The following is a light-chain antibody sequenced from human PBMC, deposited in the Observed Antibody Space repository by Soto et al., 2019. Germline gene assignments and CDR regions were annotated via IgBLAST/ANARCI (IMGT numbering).Light chain of an antibody. J-gene: IGLJ1*01. CDR3: RSYTSSSTYV. V-gene: IGLV2-18*02. CDR2: EVS. CDR1: SSDVGSYNR. Sequence: QSALTQPPSVSGSPGQSVTISCTGTSSDVGSYNRVSWYQQAPGPAPNLMIYEVSKRPSGVPDRFSGSKSGNTASLTISGLQAEDEADYYCRSYTSSSTYVFGTGTTVTVL.